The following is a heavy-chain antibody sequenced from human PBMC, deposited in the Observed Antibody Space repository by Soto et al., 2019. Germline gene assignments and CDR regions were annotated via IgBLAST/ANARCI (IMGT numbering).Heavy chain of an antibody. Sequence: QVELVQSGPEMMQPGASVKVSCKASGFTSLSYAFHWVRQAPGQGPQWLGWINAGVDGTIYSQRYQGRLTITSDSSANIVYLEVNTLTNEDTAVYYCAREVQGVTSFDYWGQGTLVAVSS. V-gene: IGHV1-3*01. CDR3: AREVQGVTSFDY. CDR2: INAGVDGT. D-gene: IGHD3-10*01. CDR1: GFTSLSYA. J-gene: IGHJ4*02.